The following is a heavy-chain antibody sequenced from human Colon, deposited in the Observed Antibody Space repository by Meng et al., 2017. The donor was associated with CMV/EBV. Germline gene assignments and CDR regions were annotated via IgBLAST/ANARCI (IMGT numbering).Heavy chain of an antibody. V-gene: IGHV3-66*01. CDR3: FMGHYSGA. CDR1: ESVVSSNY. D-gene: IGHD2-21*01. CDR2: FYSGGST. Sequence: GESLKISCATSESVVSSNYISWVRQAPGKGLEWVSVFYSGGSTYYAASVKGRFIISRDNSKNTLYLKMNSLRGEDTAVYYCFMGHYSGAWGQGTLVTVSS. J-gene: IGHJ5*02.